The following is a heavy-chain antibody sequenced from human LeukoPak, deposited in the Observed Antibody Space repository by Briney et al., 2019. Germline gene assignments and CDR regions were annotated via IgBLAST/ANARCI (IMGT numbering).Heavy chain of an antibody. CDR1: GFIFSNFA. V-gene: IGHV3-23*01. D-gene: IGHD3-16*01. J-gene: IGHJ5*02. CDR2: ISGSGGRT. CDR3: AKGRDVMEENWSDP. Sequence: GGSLRLSCTASGFIFSNFAMTWVRQAPGKGLEWVSVISGSGGRTNYADSVKGRFTISRDNSKSTVYLQMNSLRAEDTAVYYCAKGRDVMEENWSDPWGQGTLVTVSS.